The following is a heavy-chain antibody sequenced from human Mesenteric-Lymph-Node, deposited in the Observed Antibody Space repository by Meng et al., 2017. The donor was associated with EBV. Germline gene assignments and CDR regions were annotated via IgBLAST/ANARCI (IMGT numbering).Heavy chain of an antibody. CDR2: VYYSGST. CDR1: GGSVSSGSYY. CDR3: ARENPARGNWFDP. V-gene: IGHV4-61*01. J-gene: IGHJ5*02. D-gene: IGHD3-10*01. Sequence: QVQLQESGPGLVKPSETLSLTCTVSGGSVSSGSYYWSWIRQPPGKGLEWIGYVYYSGSTNYNPSLKSRVTISVDTSKNQFSLNLYSVTAADTAVYYCARENPARGNWFDPWGQGALVTVSS.